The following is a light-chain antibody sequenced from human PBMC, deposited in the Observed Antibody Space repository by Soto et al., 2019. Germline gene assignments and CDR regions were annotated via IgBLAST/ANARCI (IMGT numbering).Light chain of an antibody. Sequence: QSVLTQPPSVSGAPGQRVTISCTGSSSNIGAGYDVHWYQQLPGTAPKLLIYGNSNRPSGVPDRFSGSKSGTSASLAITGIQAEEEADYYCQSYDSSFYVFGTGTKLTVL. CDR2: GNS. CDR3: QSYDSSFYV. V-gene: IGLV1-40*01. CDR1: SSNIGAGYD. J-gene: IGLJ1*01.